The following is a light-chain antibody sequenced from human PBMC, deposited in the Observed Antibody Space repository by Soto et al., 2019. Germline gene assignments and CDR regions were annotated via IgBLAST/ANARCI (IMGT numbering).Light chain of an antibody. CDR1: QCVLSSSNNKNC. J-gene: IGKJ1*01. CDR2: WAS. Sequence: VMTQPPDSLARSLGERATHNCKSSQCVLSSSNNKNCLAWYQQRPGQTPKVLIYWASTRESGVPDRFSGSLSGTDCTLTISRLQAEDVEVDYCHQYYSIPWTFGQGTKVDIK. V-gene: IGKV4-1*01. CDR3: HQYYSIPWT.